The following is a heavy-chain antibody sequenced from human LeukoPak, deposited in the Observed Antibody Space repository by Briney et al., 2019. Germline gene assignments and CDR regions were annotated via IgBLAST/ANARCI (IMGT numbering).Heavy chain of an antibody. Sequence: GGSLRLSCAASGFTFSSYAMHWVRQAPGKGLEWVAVISYDGSNKYYADSVKGRFTISRDNSKNTLYLQMNSLRAEDTAAYYCARGGSGSYFDYWGQGTLVTVSS. CDR1: GFTFSSYA. J-gene: IGHJ4*02. V-gene: IGHV3-30*04. CDR2: ISYDGSNK. D-gene: IGHD1-26*01. CDR3: ARGGSGSYFDY.